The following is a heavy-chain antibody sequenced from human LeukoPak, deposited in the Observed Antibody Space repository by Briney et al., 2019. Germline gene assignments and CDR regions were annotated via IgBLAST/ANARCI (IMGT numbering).Heavy chain of an antibody. Sequence: VASVKVSCKVSGYTLTELSMHWVRQAPGKGLEWMGGFDPEDGETIYAQKFQGRVTMTEDTSTDTAYMELSSLRSEDTAVYYRATFRCSSTSCYIGFDYWGQGTLVTVSS. CDR1: GYTLTELS. V-gene: IGHV1-24*01. J-gene: IGHJ4*02. CDR3: ATFRCSSTSCYIGFDY. D-gene: IGHD2-2*02. CDR2: FDPEDGET.